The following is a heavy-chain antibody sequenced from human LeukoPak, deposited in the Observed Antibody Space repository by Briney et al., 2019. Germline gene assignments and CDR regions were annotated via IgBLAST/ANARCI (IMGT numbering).Heavy chain of an antibody. Sequence: GGSLRLSCAAPGFTFSSYSMNGGRQAPGKGLEWVSSISSSSSYIYYADSVKGRFTISRDNAKTSLYLQMNNLRAEDTAVYYCASDTAWGQGTLVTVSS. CDR3: ASDTA. J-gene: IGHJ5*02. CDR1: GFTFSSYS. V-gene: IGHV3-21*01. CDR2: ISSSSSYI.